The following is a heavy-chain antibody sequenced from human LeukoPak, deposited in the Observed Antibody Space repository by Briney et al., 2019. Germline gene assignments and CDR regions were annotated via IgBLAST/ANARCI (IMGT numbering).Heavy chain of an antibody. V-gene: IGHV3-33*01. J-gene: IGHJ4*02. CDR2: IWYDGSNK. CDR1: GFTFSSYG. Sequence: PGGSLRLSCAASGFTFSSYGMHWVRQAPGKGLEWVAVIWYDGSNKYYADSVKGRFTISRDNSKNTPFLQMNSLRVEDTAVYYCARASGSYDYWGQGTLVTVSP. CDR3: ARASGSYDY. D-gene: IGHD1-26*01.